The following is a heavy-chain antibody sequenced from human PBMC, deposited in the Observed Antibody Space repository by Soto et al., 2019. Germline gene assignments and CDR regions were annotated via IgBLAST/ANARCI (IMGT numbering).Heavy chain of an antibody. D-gene: IGHD5-18*01. CDR3: ARDQGLYVHTGMVIDYYGMDV. V-gene: IGHV1-69*01. CDR2: VIPNFETT. CDR1: GGTFNSFA. Sequence: QVQLVQSGAEVKKPGSSVKVSCNTSGGTFNSFAISWVRQGPGQALEWMGGVIPNFETTYYAQKFQGRLTIAADESTATAYMELSSLRSEDTAVYYCARDQGLYVHTGMVIDYYGMDVWGQGTTVTDSS. J-gene: IGHJ6*02.